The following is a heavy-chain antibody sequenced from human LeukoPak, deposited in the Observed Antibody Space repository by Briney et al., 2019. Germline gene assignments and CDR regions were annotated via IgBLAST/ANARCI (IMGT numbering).Heavy chain of an antibody. D-gene: IGHD3-10*01. CDR2: MDYSGST. CDR3: ARLSGEVSLAFDI. J-gene: IGHJ3*02. Sequence: SETLSLTCTVSGGSISDYYWTWIRQSPGTGLEWIGYMDYSGSTAYNPSLKSRVTISVDTSKNQFSLKLSSVTAADTAVYYCARLSGEVSLAFDIWGQGTMVTVSS. V-gene: IGHV4-59*08. CDR1: GGSISDYY.